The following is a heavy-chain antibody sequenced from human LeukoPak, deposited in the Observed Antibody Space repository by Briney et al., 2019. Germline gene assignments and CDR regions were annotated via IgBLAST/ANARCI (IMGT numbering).Heavy chain of an antibody. V-gene: IGHV4-59*08. CDR1: GGSISNYY. Sequence: SETLSLTCTVSGGSISNYYWSWIRQPPGKGLEWIASIYYSGSTNYNPSLKGRVTISVDTSKNQFSLKLSSVTAADTAVYYCARQESGSGNYLSYFDYWGQGTLVTVSS. J-gene: IGHJ4*02. CDR2: IYYSGST. D-gene: IGHD3-10*01. CDR3: ARQESGSGNYLSYFDY.